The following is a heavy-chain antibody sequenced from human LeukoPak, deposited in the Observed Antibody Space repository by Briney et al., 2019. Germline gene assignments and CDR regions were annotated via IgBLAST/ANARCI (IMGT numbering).Heavy chain of an antibody. CDR1: RFTFYDYA. Sequence: GGSLTLSCAASRFTFYDYAMHWVRQAPGKGLEGVSSINWNSGSIAYGDSVKGRFTISRDNAKDSVYLQMNSRRAEDTAVYYCAREGSGMRGGSYDYWGQGTLVTVSS. D-gene: IGHD3-10*01. CDR3: AREGSGMRGGSYDY. CDR2: INWNSGSI. J-gene: IGHJ4*02. V-gene: IGHV3-9*01.